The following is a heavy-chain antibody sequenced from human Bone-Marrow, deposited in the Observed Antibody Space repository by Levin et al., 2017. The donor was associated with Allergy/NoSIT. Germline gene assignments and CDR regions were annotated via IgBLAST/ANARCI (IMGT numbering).Heavy chain of an antibody. D-gene: IGHD2-15*01. CDR3: AKDVGIGEAPLFYAMDV. Sequence: HPGGSLRLSCAASGFIFNYYGMHWVRQAPGKGLEWVAVISYDESNKKYADSVKGRFTISRDNSKNTLYLQMNSMRVEDTAVYYCAKDVGIGEAPLFYAMDVWGQGTTVTVSS. CDR1: GFIFNYYG. J-gene: IGHJ6*02. CDR2: ISYDESNK. V-gene: IGHV3-30*18.